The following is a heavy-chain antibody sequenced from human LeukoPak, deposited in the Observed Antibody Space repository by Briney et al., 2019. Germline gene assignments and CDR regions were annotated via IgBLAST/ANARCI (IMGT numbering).Heavy chain of an antibody. V-gene: IGHV5-51*01. CDR2: IYPGDSDT. J-gene: IGHJ4*02. CDR1: GYSFTSYW. CDR3: ARGMAVAGINYFDY. D-gene: IGHD6-19*01. Sequence: HGESLKISCKGSGYSFTSYWIGWVRQMPRKGLEWMGIIYPGDSDTRYSPSFQGQVTIPADKSISTAYLQWSSLKASDTAMYYCARGMAVAGINYFDYWGQGTLVTVSS.